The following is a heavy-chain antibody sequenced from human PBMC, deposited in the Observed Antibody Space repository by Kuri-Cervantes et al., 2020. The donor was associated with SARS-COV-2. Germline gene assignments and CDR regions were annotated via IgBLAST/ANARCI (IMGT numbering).Heavy chain of an antibody. Sequence: GSLRLSCAVYGGSLSGYYWSWIRQPAGKGLEWIWRIYTSGSTNYNPSLKSQVTMSVDTSKNQFSLKLSSVTAADTAVYYCARESAQGTFGGVIVIIDYWGQGTLITVSS. CDR2: IYTSGST. V-gene: IGHV4-4*07. CDR1: GGSLSGYY. J-gene: IGHJ4*02. D-gene: IGHD3-16*02. CDR3: ARESAQGTFGGVIVIIDY.